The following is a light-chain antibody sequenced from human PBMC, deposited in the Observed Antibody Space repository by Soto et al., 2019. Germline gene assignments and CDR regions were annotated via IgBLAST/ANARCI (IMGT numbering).Light chain of an antibody. CDR3: QQYTAYPYT. V-gene: IGKV1-5*03. J-gene: IGKJ2*01. Sequence: DIQMTQSPSTLPASVGDRVTITCRASQSIANWLAWYQQKPGKPPKLLIYMASTLVRGVPSTFSGSGSGTEFTLTISSLQPDDFATYYCQQYTAYPYTFGQGTNLEIE. CDR1: QSIANW. CDR2: MAS.